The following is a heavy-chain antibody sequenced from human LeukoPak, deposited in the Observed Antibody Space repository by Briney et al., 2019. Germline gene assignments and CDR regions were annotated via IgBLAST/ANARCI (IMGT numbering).Heavy chain of an antibody. Sequence: GGSLRLSCAASGFTFSDYYMSWIRQAPGKGLEWVAYISSSDSSIYYADSVKGRFTISRDNAKNSLYLQMNSLRAEDTAVYYCAKDRGSSGWLTFDYWGQGTLVTVSS. D-gene: IGHD6-19*01. CDR3: AKDRGSSGWLTFDY. CDR1: GFTFSDYY. V-gene: IGHV3-11*01. J-gene: IGHJ4*02. CDR2: ISSSDSSI.